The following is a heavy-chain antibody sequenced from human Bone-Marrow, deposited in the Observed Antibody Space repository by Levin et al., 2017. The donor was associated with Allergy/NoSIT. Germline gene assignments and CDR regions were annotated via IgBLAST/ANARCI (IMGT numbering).Heavy chain of an antibody. CDR2: IFPGDSDT. V-gene: IGHV5-51*01. CDR3: ARLNVLVEGRGFDV. J-gene: IGHJ3*01. D-gene: IGHD5-24*01. Sequence: KVSCKGSGYNFNTFWNGWVRQMPGKGLEWMGMIFPGDSDTKYSPSFEGQVTFSADRSISTAYLQWTSLKASDTAMYYCARLNVLVEGRGFDVWGQGTLVTVSA. CDR1: GYNFNTFW.